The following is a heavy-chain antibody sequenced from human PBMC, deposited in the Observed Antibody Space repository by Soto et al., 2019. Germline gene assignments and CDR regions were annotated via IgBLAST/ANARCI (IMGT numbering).Heavy chain of an antibody. CDR1: GFTFTNYA. J-gene: IGHJ4*02. CDR3: AKDRLAGNFDY. V-gene: IGHV3-23*01. CDR2: ISATGGST. Sequence: GGSLRLSCAACGFTFTNYAMNWVHQAPGKGLEWVATISATGGSTYYADSVKGRFTISRDNSKNTLYLQMNGLRVEDTAVYYCAKDRLAGNFDYWGQGTQVTVSS.